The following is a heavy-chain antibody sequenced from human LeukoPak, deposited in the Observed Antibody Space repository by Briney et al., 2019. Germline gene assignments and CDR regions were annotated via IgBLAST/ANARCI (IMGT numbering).Heavy chain of an antibody. Sequence: PGGSLRLSCAASGFTFSSYSMNWVRQAPGEGLEWVSSISSSSSYIYYADSVKGRFTISRDNAKNSLYLQMNSLRAEDTAVYYCARDAIDYGDRLVGVADWGQGTLVTVSS. CDR2: ISSSSSYI. CDR1: GFTFSSYS. J-gene: IGHJ4*02. V-gene: IGHV3-21*01. CDR3: ARDAIDYGDRLVGVAD. D-gene: IGHD4-17*01.